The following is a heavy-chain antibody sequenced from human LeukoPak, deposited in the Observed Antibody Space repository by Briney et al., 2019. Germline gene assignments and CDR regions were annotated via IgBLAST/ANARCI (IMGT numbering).Heavy chain of an antibody. CDR2: ISSSSSYI. CDR3: ARAPLDRESGSY. Sequence: GGSLRLSCAASGFTFSSYSMNWVRQAPGKGLEWVSSISSSSSYIYYADSVKGRFTISRDNAKNSLYLQMSSLRAEDTAVYYCARAPLDRESGSYWGQGTLVTVSS. CDR1: GFTFSSYS. J-gene: IGHJ4*02. V-gene: IGHV3-21*04. D-gene: IGHD3/OR15-3a*01.